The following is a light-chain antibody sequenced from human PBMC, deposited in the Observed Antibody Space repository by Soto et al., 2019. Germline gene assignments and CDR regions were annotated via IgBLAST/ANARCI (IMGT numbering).Light chain of an antibody. J-gene: IGKJ1*01. CDR2: KAS. V-gene: IGKV1-5*03. CDR1: QSISSW. CDR3: QQYHSYPWT. Sequence: DLQMTQSPSILSASVGDRVTITCRASQSISSWLAWFQQMPGKDPNLLIYKASNLQSGVRSRFSGSGSGTAFTLSITSLQPAYFAPYYCQQYHSYPWTFGQGTRVDVK.